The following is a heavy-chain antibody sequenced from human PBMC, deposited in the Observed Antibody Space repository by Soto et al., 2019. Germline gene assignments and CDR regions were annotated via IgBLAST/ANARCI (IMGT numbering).Heavy chain of an antibody. J-gene: IGHJ5*02. CDR1: GFTFSKAF. V-gene: IGHV3-15*04. Sequence: DVLLVESGGGLVEPGGSLTLSCAASGFTFSKAFLSWVRQAPGKGLEWVGQIGGNTESGTTKYPAPVRGRFTISRDDSKTTMALQTTSLKSEDTSVYYCTVTGSYSNSHHWFHPWGQGTPFSVSS. CDR2: IGGNTESGTT. CDR3: TVTGSYSNSHHWFHP. D-gene: IGHD6-13*01.